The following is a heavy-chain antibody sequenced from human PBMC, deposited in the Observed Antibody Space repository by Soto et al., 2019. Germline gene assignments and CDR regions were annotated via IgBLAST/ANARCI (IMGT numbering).Heavy chain of an antibody. Sequence: QMQLVQSGPEVKKPGTSVKVSCKASGFTFTSSAMQWVRQARGQRLEWIGWIVVGSGNTNYAQKFQERVTITRDMSXSXXYLELSSLRCEDTAVYYCAARTDDGGGYSTWGFDYWGQGTLVTVSS. V-gene: IGHV1-58*02. CDR1: GFTFTSSA. J-gene: IGHJ4*02. D-gene: IGHD3-22*01. CDR2: IVVGSGNT. CDR3: AARTDDGGGYSTWGFDY.